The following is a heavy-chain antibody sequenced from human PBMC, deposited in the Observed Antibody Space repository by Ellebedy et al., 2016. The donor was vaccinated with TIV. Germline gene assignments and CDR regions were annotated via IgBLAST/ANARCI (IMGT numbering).Heavy chain of an antibody. V-gene: IGHV4-39*07. D-gene: IGHD2-21*02. J-gene: IGHJ3*02. Sequence: SETLSLTCTVSGGSISSSSYYWGWIRQPPGKGLEWIGSIYYSGSTYYNPSLKSRVTITVDTSKNQFSLKLSSVTAADTAVYFCARDILCGGDCYYAFDIWGQGTVVIVSS. CDR2: IYYSGST. CDR3: ARDILCGGDCYYAFDI. CDR1: GGSISSSSYY.